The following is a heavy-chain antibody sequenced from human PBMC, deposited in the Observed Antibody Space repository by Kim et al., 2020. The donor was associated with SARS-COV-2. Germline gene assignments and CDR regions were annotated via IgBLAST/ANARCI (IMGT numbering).Heavy chain of an antibody. CDR3: ARGRKQWLTYDYYYGMDV. J-gene: IGHJ6*02. V-gene: IGHV3-20*04. Sequence: GGSLRLSCAASGFTFGDYGMSWVRQAPGKGLEWVSGINWNGCSTGYADSVKGRFTISRDNAKNSLYLQMNSLRAEDTALYYCARGRKQWLTYDYYYGMDVGGQGTTVTVSS. CDR1: GFTFGDYG. CDR2: INWNGCST. D-gene: IGHD6-19*01.